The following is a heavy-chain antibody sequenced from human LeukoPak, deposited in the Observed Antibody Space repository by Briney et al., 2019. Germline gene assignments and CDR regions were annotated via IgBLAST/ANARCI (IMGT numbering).Heavy chain of an antibody. CDR3: AKDEGRLITNWYRQY. D-gene: IGHD1-1*01. Sequence: GGSLRLSCAASGFTFSSYAMSWVRQAPGKGLEWVSAISGSGGSTYYADSVRGRFAISRDNSKNTLYLQLNSLTAEDTAMYYCAKDEGRLITNWYRQYWGQGTPVTVSS. CDR1: GFTFSSYA. V-gene: IGHV3-23*01. CDR2: ISGSGGST. J-gene: IGHJ4*02.